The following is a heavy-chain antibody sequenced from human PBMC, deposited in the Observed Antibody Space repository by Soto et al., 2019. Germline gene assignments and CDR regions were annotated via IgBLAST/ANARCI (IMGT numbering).Heavy chain of an antibody. J-gene: IGHJ5*02. D-gene: IGHD6-13*01. CDR2: IIPIFGTA. Sequence: QVQLVQSGAEVKKPGSSVKVSCKASGGTFSSYAISWVRQAPGQGLEWMGGIIPIFGTANYAQKFQGRVTITADQSTSTAYMELVSLSAEDTAVYYCERDGAAAGIPHWFDPWGQGTLVTVSS. CDR3: ERDGAAAGIPHWFDP. CDR1: GGTFSSYA. V-gene: IGHV1-69*01.